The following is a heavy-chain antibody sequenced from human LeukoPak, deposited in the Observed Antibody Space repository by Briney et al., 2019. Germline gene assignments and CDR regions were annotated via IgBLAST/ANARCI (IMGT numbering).Heavy chain of an antibody. V-gene: IGHV4-59*12. CDR1: GGSLSTYY. Sequence: KPSETLSLTCSVSGGSLSTYYWTWTRQPLGKGLEWIGFIHQSGSTEYNPSLKSRVTMSLDTSRNQFSLKMSTVTAADTAVYYCSREQYTSGGSGWFGMDVWGQGTTVTVSS. CDR2: IHQSGST. J-gene: IGHJ6*02. D-gene: IGHD6-19*01. CDR3: SREQYTSGGSGWFGMDV.